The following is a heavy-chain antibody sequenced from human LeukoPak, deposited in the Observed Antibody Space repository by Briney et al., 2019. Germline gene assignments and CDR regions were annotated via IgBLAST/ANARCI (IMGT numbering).Heavy chain of an antibody. D-gene: IGHD6-19*01. CDR3: AKEPRVAED. J-gene: IGHJ4*02. CDR2: ISYDGSNK. Sequence: GGSLRLSCAASGFTFSSYGMHWVRQAPGKGLEWVAVISYDGSNKYYADSVKGRFTISRDNSKNTLYLQMNSLRAEDTAVYYCAKEPRVAEDWGQGTLVTVSS. V-gene: IGHV3-30*18. CDR1: GFTFSSYG.